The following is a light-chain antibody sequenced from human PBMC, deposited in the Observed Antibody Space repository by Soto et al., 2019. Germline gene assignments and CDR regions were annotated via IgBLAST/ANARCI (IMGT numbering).Light chain of an antibody. J-gene: IGKJ1*01. Sequence: IVLTQSPGTLSLSPGERATLSCRASQSVSSSYFAWYQQKPGHAPRLLIYAASSRATGIPDRFSGSGSGTDFTLTISRLEPEDFAVYYCQQYGSSWTFGQGTKVEIK. CDR1: QSVSSSY. CDR2: AAS. V-gene: IGKV3-20*01. CDR3: QQYGSSWT.